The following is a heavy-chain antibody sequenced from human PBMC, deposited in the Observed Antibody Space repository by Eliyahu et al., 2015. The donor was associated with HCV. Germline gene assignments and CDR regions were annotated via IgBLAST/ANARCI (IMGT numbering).Heavy chain of an antibody. J-gene: IGHJ6*02. CDR3: AKDRFTDFWSGYYYYYYGMDV. CDR2: ISGSGGST. Sequence: EVQLLESGGGLVQPGGSLRLSCAASEFTFSSYAMNWVRQXPGKGLEWVSAISGSGGSTYYADSVKGRFTISRDNSKNTLFLQMNSLRAEDTAVYYCAKDRFTDFWSGYYYYYYGMDVWGQGTTVTVSS. D-gene: IGHD3-3*01. V-gene: IGHV3-23*01. CDR1: EFTFSSYA.